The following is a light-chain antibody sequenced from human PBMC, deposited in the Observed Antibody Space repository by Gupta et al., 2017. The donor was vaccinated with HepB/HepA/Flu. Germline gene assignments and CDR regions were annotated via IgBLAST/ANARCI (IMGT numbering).Light chain of an antibody. Sequence: QSALTNPASVSVSPGPSISTSCPGPSSDVGGYNYVSWYQQHTGKAPKFIISDVSNRPSGVSNRFSGSKSGNTASLTISGLQAEDEADYFCGSYTTSTTLGVFGTGTKVTVL. CDR2: DVS. CDR3: GSYTTSTTLGV. CDR1: SSDVGGYNY. V-gene: IGLV2-14*03. J-gene: IGLJ1*01.